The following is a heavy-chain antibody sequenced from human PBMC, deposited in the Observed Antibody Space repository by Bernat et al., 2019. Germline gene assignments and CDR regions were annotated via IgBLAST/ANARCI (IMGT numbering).Heavy chain of an antibody. CDR2: INSDGSST. CDR1: GFTFSSYW. CDR3: ARAALGDTAMAHYDYYMDV. J-gene: IGHJ6*03. D-gene: IGHD5-18*01. V-gene: IGHV3-74*01. Sequence: EVQLVESGGGLVQPGGSLRLSCAASGFTFSSYWMHCVRQAPGKGLVWVSRINSDGSSTSYADSVKGRFTISRDNAKNTLYLQMNSLRAEETAVYYCARAALGDTAMAHYDYYMDVWGKGTTVTVSS.